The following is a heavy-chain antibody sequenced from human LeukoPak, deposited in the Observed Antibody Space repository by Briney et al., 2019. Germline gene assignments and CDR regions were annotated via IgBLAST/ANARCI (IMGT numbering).Heavy chain of an antibody. CDR3: ARGRRGYRANYFDY. D-gene: IGHD5-18*01. CDR1: GGSFSGYY. Sequence: SETLSLTCAVYGGSFSGYYWSWIRQLPGKGLEWIGEINHSGSTNYNPSLKSRVTISVDTSKNQFSLKLSSVTAADTAVYYCARGRRGYRANYFDYWGQGTLVTVSS. V-gene: IGHV4-34*01. J-gene: IGHJ4*02. CDR2: INHSGST.